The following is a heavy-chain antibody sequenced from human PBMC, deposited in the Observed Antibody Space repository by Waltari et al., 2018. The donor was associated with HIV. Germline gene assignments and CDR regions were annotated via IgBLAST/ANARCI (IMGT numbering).Heavy chain of an antibody. CDR2: INSNSETI. V-gene: IGHV3-48*03. Sequence: EQLVESGGGLVRPGGSLGLSGVASGFPSFPYEVNWVRQAPGKGLEWISYINSNSETIHYADSVKGRFTISRDNAKSSLYLQMRNLTGEDTAVYYCARDDLNVRRAFDIWGQGTMVTVSS. CDR3: ARDDLNVRRAFDI. J-gene: IGHJ3*02. D-gene: IGHD3-10*01. CDR1: GFPSFPYE.